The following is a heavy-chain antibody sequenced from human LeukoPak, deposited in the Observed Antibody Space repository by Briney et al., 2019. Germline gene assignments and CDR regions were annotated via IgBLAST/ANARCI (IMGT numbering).Heavy chain of an antibody. CDR1: GFTFSSYD. D-gene: IGHD2/OR15-2a*01. Sequence: GGSLRLSCAASGFTFSSYDMVWVRQAPGKGLEWVSYISGSGNAISYADSVRGRFTISRDNGKNSVYLQMNSLRTEDTAVYYCARNSPGLGYWGQGTLVTASS. V-gene: IGHV3-48*03. J-gene: IGHJ4*02. CDR3: ARNSPGLGY. CDR2: ISGSGNAI.